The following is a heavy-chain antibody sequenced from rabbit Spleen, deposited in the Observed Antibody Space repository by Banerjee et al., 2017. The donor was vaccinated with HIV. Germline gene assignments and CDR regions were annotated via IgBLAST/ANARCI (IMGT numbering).Heavy chain of an antibody. CDR1: GFSFSGSDC. Sequence: QSLEESGGDLVKPEGSLTLTCTASGFSFSGSDCMCWVRQAPGKGLEWIACMNTGSGSTYYASWAKGRFTISKTSSTTVTLKMTSLTAADTATYFCARSYGDFSYACNLWGQGTLVTVS. CDR3: ARSYGDFSYACNL. J-gene: IGHJ4*01. CDR2: MNTGSGST. V-gene: IGHV1S40*01. D-gene: IGHD2-1*01.